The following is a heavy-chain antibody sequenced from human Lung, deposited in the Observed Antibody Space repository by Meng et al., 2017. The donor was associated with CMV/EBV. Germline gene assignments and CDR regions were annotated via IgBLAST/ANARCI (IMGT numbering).Heavy chain of an antibody. Sequence: ASVKDSCKASVHSFIEYDIHWVRRAPGQGLEWMGRINSYGGGTNYAQQFRGRVTMTRATSTDKAYMELSRLTSDDTAVYYCARDGSLKGPNYYYYNGVDFWGLGTTVTVSS. CDR3: ARDGSLKGPNYYYYNGVDF. D-gene: IGHD2-2*03. CDR2: INSYGGGT. CDR1: VHSFIEYD. V-gene: IGHV1-2*06. J-gene: IGHJ6*02.